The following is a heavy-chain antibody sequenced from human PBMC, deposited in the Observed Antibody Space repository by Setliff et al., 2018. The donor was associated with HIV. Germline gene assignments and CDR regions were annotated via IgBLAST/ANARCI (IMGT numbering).Heavy chain of an antibody. D-gene: IGHD3-16*01. V-gene: IGHV4-61*05. CDR2: ISYTGST. CDR1: GGSISSSSYY. J-gene: IGHJ4*02. Sequence: SETLSLTCTVSGGSISSSSYYWGWIRQPPGKGLEWIGYISYTGSTNYDPSLKSRLTIVADTSKSQFSLKLTSVTAADTAVYYCARGAYIKMNYCFDYWGRGTLVTVSS. CDR3: ARGAYIKMNYCFDY.